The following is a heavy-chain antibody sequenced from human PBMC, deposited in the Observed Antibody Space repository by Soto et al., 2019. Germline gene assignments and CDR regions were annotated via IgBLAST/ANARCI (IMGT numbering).Heavy chain of an antibody. V-gene: IGHV1-18*01. J-gene: IGHJ3*02. CDR3: ARGNYYDRRGYFSALDI. D-gene: IGHD3-22*01. CDR2: VSAYNDNI. Sequence: QVLLVQSGGEVKKPGASVKVSCKASGYTFSSYGINWVRQAPGQGLEWLGWVSAYNDNIDYAQTFQGRVTMTTAKSTNTAYMELRSLRSDDTAVYYCARGNYYDRRGYFSALDIWGQGTMVTVSS. CDR1: GYTFSSYG.